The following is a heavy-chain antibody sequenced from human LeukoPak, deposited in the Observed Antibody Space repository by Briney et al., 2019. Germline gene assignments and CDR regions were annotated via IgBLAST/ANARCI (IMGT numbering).Heavy chain of an antibody. CDR1: GGSISSGGYY. J-gene: IGHJ6*02. CDR3: ARVNERVDYYGMDV. Sequence: PSQTLSLTCTVSGGSISSGGYYWSWIRQHPGKGLEWIGYIYYSGSTYYNPSLKSRVTISVDTSKNQFSLKLSSVTDADTAVYYCARVNERVDYYGMDVWGQGTTVTVSS. CDR2: IYYSGST. V-gene: IGHV4-31*03. D-gene: IGHD1-1*01.